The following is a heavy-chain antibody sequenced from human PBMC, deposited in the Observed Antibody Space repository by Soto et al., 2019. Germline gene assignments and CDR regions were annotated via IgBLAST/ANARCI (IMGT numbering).Heavy chain of an antibody. D-gene: IGHD5-12*01. CDR1: GGSISSSSYY. Sequence: NTSETLSLTCTVSGGSISSSSYYWGWIRQPPGKGLEWIGSIYYSGSTYYNPSLKGRVTISVDTSKNQFSLKLSSVTAADTAVYYCARHLRGYEVYWGQGTLVTVSS. CDR3: ARHLRGYEVY. J-gene: IGHJ4*02. V-gene: IGHV4-39*01. CDR2: IYYSGST.